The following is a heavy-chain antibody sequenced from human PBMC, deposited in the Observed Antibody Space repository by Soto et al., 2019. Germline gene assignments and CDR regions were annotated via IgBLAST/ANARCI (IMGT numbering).Heavy chain of an antibody. V-gene: IGHV4-59*08. CDR1: GGSISSYY. D-gene: IGHD6-13*01. CDR2: IHYSGST. Sequence: SETLSLTCPVSGGSISSYYWNWIRQPPGKGLEWIGNIHYSGSTNYSPSLKSRVTISVDTSKNQFSLKLSSVTAADTAVYYCARRHSSSWSFNYWGQGTLVTVSS. CDR3: ARRHSSSWSFNY. J-gene: IGHJ4*02.